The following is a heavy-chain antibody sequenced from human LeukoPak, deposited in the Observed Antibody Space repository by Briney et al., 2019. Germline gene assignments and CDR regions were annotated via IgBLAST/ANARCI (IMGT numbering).Heavy chain of an antibody. Sequence: PSETLSLTCTVSGGSLSSYYWSWIRQSPGEGLEWIGYIYYSGSTDCNPSLKSRVTISIDTSKNQFSLKLRSVTAADTAVYYCARSNYYGSGLDPWGQGTLVIVSS. D-gene: IGHD3-10*01. J-gene: IGHJ5*02. CDR2: IYYSGST. CDR1: GGSLSSYY. CDR3: ARSNYYGSGLDP. V-gene: IGHV4-59*01.